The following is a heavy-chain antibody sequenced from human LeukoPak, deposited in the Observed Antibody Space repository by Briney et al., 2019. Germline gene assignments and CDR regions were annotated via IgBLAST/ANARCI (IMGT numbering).Heavy chain of an antibody. CDR3: ARIITMVVSLPSHFDY. V-gene: IGHV4-39*01. D-gene: IGHD3-22*01. J-gene: IGHJ4*02. Sequence: SETLSLTCIVSDGSISISSYYWGWIRQPPGKGLEWLGSFYYSGGTYYNPSLKSRVTISVDTSKNQFSLKLSSVTAADTAVYYCARIITMVVSLPSHFDYWGQGTLVAVSS. CDR1: DGSISISSYY. CDR2: FYYSGGT.